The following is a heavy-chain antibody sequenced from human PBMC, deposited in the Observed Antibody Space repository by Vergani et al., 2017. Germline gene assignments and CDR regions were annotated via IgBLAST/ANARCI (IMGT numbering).Heavy chain of an antibody. CDR3: ARGGEYCSGGSCYVMALDGMDV. CDR1: GGSISSGSYY. D-gene: IGHD2-15*01. Sequence: QVQLQESGPGLVKPSQTLSLTCTVSGGSISSGSYYWSWIRQPAGKGLEWIGRIYTSGSTNYNPSLKSRVTISVDTSKNQFSLKLSSVTAADTAVYYCARGGEYCSGGSCYVMALDGMDVWGQGP. J-gene: IGHJ6*02. V-gene: IGHV4-61*02. CDR2: IYTSGST.